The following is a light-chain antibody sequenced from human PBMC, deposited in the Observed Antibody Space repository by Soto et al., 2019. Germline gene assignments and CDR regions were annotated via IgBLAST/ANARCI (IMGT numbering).Light chain of an antibody. Sequence: DIQMTQSPSTLSASVGDRVTITCRASQSISSWLAWYQQKPGEAPKLLIYDASSLESGVPSRFSGSGSGTEFTLTISSLQPDDFATSYCQQYNSYSTLGQGTKVDIK. CDR2: DAS. CDR3: QQYNSYST. V-gene: IGKV1-5*01. CDR1: QSISSW. J-gene: IGKJ1*01.